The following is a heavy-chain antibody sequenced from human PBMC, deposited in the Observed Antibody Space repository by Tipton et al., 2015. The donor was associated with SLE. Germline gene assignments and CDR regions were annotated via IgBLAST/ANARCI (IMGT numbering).Heavy chain of an antibody. CDR3: AKDAGVLLWFGESFDY. D-gene: IGHD3-10*01. Sequence: SLRLSCAASGFTFNSYAMNWVRQAPGKGLEWVSVISGSGGSTYYADSVKGRFTISRDNSKNTLCLQMNSLRAEDTAVYYCAKDAGVLLWFGESFDYWGQGTLVTVSS. J-gene: IGHJ4*02. V-gene: IGHV3-23*01. CDR1: GFTFNSYA. CDR2: ISGSGGST.